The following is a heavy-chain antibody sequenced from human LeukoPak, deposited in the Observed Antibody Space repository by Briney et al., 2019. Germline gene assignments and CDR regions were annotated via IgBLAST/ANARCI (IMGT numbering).Heavy chain of an antibody. V-gene: IGHV3-20*04. J-gene: IGHJ4*02. D-gene: IGHD1-1*01. Sequence: PGGSLRLSCAASGFTFDAYGMSWVRQAPGKGLEGVSGINWNGGSTVYADAVKGRFTISRDNAKNSLYLQMNSLRAEDTAVYYCARVEATVGKFDYWGQGTLVTVSS. CDR2: INWNGGST. CDR1: GFTFDAYG. CDR3: ARVEATVGKFDY.